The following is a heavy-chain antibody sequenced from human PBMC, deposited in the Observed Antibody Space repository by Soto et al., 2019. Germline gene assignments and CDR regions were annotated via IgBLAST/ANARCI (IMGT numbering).Heavy chain of an antibody. CDR2: IYNSGIT. CDR3: ARGVTVFGLVSRFWFDP. V-gene: IGHV4-30-4*01. CDR1: GGSISSGDYS. D-gene: IGHD3-3*01. J-gene: IGHJ5*02. Sequence: SETLSLTCTVSGGSISSGDYSWSLVRQSPGKGLEWIGHIYNSGITYYNPSLKSRVVISIDTSRNQFSLRLNYLTAADRAVYFCARGVTVFGLVSRFWFDPWGQGTVVTVS.